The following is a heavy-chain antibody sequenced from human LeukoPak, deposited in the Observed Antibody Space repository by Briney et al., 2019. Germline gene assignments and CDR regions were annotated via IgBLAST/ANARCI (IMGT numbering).Heavy chain of an antibody. CDR2: IKQDGSEK. CDR1: GFTFSIYW. Sequence: PGGSLRLSCAASGFTFSIYWMTWVRQAPGKGLEWVANIKQDGSEKYHVDSLKGRFTISRDNAKNSLYLQMNSLRADDTAVCDCARIGASGGRPVAWWGQGTLLTVSS. D-gene: IGHD2-8*02. V-gene: IGHV3-7*04. J-gene: IGHJ4*01. CDR3: ARIGASGGRPVAW.